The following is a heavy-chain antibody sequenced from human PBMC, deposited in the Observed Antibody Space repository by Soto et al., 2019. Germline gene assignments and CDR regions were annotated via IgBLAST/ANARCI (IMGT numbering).Heavy chain of an antibody. CDR3: AKDRYSSGWYENYFDY. V-gene: IGHV3-23*01. CDR1: GFTFSSYA. Sequence: GGSLRLSCAASGFTFSSYAMSWVRQAPGKGLEWVSAISGSGGSTYYADSVKGRFTISRDNSKNTLYLQMNSLRAEDTAVYYCAKDRYSSGWYENYFDYWGQGTLVTVSS. J-gene: IGHJ4*02. D-gene: IGHD6-19*01. CDR2: ISGSGGST.